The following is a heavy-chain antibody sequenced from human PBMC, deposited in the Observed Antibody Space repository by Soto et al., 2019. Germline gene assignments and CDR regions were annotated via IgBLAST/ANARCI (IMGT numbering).Heavy chain of an antibody. Sequence: QGQLVQSGAEVKKPGSSVKVSCKASGGTFSSYAISWVRQAPGQVLEWMGGIIPIFGTANYAQKFQGRVTITADESTSTAYMELSSLRSDDTAVYYCARDFPRGNSGSYYYWGQGPLVTVSS. CDR2: IIPIFGTA. CDR3: ARDFPRGNSGSYYY. D-gene: IGHD1-26*01. J-gene: IGHJ4*02. V-gene: IGHV1-69*01. CDR1: GGTFSSYA.